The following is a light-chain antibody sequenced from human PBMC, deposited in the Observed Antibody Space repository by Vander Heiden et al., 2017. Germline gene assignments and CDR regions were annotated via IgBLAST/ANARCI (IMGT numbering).Light chain of an antibody. V-gene: IGKV4-1*01. CDR2: GAS. J-gene: IGKJ1*01. CDR3: QQYYSTPQT. Sequence: DLVMTQSPDSLAVSLGEGATINCKSSQSVLYSANNKNYLAWYQQKPGQPPKLLIYGASTRESGVPDRFSGSGSGTDFTLTISSLQAEDVAVYYCQQYYSTPQTFGQGTKVEIK. CDR1: QSVLYSANNKNY.